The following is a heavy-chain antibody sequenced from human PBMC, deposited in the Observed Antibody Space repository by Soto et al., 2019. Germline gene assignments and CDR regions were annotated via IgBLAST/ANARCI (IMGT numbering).Heavy chain of an antibody. D-gene: IGHD3-16*02. CDR1: GFTFSAYS. J-gene: IGHJ4*02. Sequence: GESLKISCEASGFTFSAYSMNWVRQAPGRGLEWVSFINSASSATYYADSVRGRFTISRDNTKNSLYLQMNSLRDEDTAVYYCAREGDLSEDYWGLGSLVTVSS. V-gene: IGHV3-48*02. CDR3: AREGDLSEDY. CDR2: INSASSAT.